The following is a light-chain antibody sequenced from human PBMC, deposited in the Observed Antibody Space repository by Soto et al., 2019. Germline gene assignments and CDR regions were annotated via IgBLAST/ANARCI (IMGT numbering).Light chain of an antibody. V-gene: IGKV3-11*01. J-gene: IGKJ5*01. CDR2: DAS. CDR3: QQRSNWPIT. CDR1: QSVSSY. Sequence: EIVLSQSLATVSLSTGERATLSCRASQSVSSYLAWYQQKPGQAPRLLIYDASNRATGIPARFSGSGSGTDFTLTISSLEPEDFAVYYCQQRSNWPITFCQGARLEI.